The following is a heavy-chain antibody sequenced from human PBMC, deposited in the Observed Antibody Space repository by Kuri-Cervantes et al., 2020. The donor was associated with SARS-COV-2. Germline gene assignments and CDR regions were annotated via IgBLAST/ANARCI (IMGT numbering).Heavy chain of an antibody. V-gene: IGHV1-45*02. CDR3: ARSGPGAISREDGALDI. CDR1: GDTFTYRF. J-gene: IGHJ3*02. D-gene: IGHD4/OR15-4a*01. Sequence: SVKVTCKASGDTFTYRFLHWVRQAPGQAPEWMGWITPFNGNTKYTQKFQDRVTITRDRSMNTAYMELSSLRSEDTAMYYCARSGPGAISREDGALDIWGQGTMVTVSS. CDR2: ITPFNGNT.